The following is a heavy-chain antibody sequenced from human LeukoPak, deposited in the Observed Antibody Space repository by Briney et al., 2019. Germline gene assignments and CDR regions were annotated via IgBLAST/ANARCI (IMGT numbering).Heavy chain of an antibody. CDR1: GGSFSSSY. J-gene: IGHJ3*02. D-gene: IGHD4-17*01. CDR2: IYYSGST. CDR3: VRRRFGYGDEDVFDI. V-gene: IGHV4-59*08. Sequence: PSETLSLTCTVSGGSFSSSYWSWIRQPPGKGLEWIGHIYYSGSTSYNPSLKSRVTISVDTSKNQFSLGLSSVTAAETAVYYCVRRRFGYGDEDVFDIWGQGTMVTVSS.